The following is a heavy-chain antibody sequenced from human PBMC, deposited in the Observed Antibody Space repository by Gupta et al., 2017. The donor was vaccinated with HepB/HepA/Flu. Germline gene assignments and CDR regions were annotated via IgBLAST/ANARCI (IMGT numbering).Heavy chain of an antibody. D-gene: IGHD3-10*01. Sequence: EVQLVESGGVLVQPGGSLRLSCAASGFPCSNDGRHWVRKAPGKGLVWVSSINTDGSSTRYADSVKGRFTISRDNAKSTLYLKMNSLRAEDTAVYYCARDLYRPGLTDYWGQGTLVTVSS. CDR2: INTDGSST. V-gene: IGHV3-74*01. CDR3: ARDLYRPGLTDY. J-gene: IGHJ4*02. CDR1: GFPCSNDG.